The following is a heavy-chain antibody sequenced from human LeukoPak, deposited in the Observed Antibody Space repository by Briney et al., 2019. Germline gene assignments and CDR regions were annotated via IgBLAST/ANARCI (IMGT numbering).Heavy chain of an antibody. V-gene: IGHV4-39*07. CDR3: ARRFSPRYSYGYTKSDNWFDP. CDR2: IYYSGST. J-gene: IGHJ5*02. D-gene: IGHD5-18*01. Sequence: SETLSLTCTVSGGSISSSSYYWGWIRQPPGTGLEWIGSIYYSGSTYYNPSLKSRVTISVDTSKNQFSLKLSSVTAADTAVYYCARRFSPRYSYGYTKSDNWFDPWGQGTLVTVSS. CDR1: GGSISSSSYY.